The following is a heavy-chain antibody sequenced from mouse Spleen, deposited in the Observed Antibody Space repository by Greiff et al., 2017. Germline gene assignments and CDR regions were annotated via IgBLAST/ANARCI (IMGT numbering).Heavy chain of an antibody. J-gene: IGHJ4*01. CDR3: AKNIAYYGNYDYAMDY. Sequence: QVQLQQSGPSLVQPSQSLSITCTVSGFSLTSYGVHWVRQSPGKGLEWLGVIWRGGSTDYNAAFMSRLSITKDNSKSQVFFKMNSLQADDTAIYYCAKNIAYYGNYDYAMDYWGQGTSVTVSS. CDR2: IWRGGST. CDR1: GFSLTSYG. D-gene: IGHD2-10*01. V-gene: IGHV2-5-1*01.